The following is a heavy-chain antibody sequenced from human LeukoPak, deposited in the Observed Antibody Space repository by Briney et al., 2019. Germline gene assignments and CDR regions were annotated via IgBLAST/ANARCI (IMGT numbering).Heavy chain of an antibody. CDR3: ARGVIVVVPAAPAHFDY. Sequence: SETLSLTCTVSGGSISSGGYYWSWIRQPPGKGLEWIGYIYHSGSTYYNPSLKSRVTISVDRSKNQFSRKLSSVTAADTAVYYCARGVIVVVPAAPAHFDYWGQGTLVTVSS. CDR2: IYHSGST. V-gene: IGHV4-30-2*01. D-gene: IGHD2-2*01. J-gene: IGHJ4*02. CDR1: GGSISSGGYY.